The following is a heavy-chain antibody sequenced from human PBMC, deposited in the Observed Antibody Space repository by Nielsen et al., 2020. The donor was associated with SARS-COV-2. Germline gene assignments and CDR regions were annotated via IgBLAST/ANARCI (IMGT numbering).Heavy chain of an antibody. D-gene: IGHD3-3*01. J-gene: IGHJ6*02. CDR1: GFIFDDFG. CDR3: ARDPSYDIWSGSYYHGMDV. V-gene: IGHV3-20*04. Sequence: GGSLRLSCAASGFIFDDFGMSWVRQTPGKGLEWVTGVSWNGGNTGYADSVKGRFTISRDNAKNSLYLQMNSLRAEDTAVYYCARDPSYDIWSGSYYHGMDVWGQGTTVTVSS. CDR2: VSWNGGNT.